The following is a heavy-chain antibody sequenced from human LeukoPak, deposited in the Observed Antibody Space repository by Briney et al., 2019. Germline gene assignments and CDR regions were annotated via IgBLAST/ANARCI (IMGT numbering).Heavy chain of an antibody. CDR1: GFTFSSYW. CDR2: INTDGSST. CDR3: ARADYGGNSDPFDY. Sequence: GGSLRLSCAASGFTFSSYWMHWVRQAPGKGLVWVSRINTDGSSTSYVDSVKGRFTISRDNAKNTLYLQMNSPRAEDTAVYYCARADYGGNSDPFDYWGQGTLVTVSS. D-gene: IGHD4-23*01. J-gene: IGHJ4*02. V-gene: IGHV3-74*01.